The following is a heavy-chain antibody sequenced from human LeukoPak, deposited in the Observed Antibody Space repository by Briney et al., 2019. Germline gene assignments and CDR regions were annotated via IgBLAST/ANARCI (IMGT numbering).Heavy chain of an antibody. CDR3: ASSGYSSSWYWY. CDR1: GGSFSGYY. J-gene: IGHJ4*02. D-gene: IGHD6-13*01. V-gene: IGHV4-34*01. Sequence: KTSETLSLTCAVYGGSFSGYYWSWIRQPPGKGLEWIGEINHSGSTNYNPSLKSRVTISVDTSKNQFSLKLSSVTAADTAVYYCASSGYSSSWYWYWGQGTLVTVSS. CDR2: INHSGST.